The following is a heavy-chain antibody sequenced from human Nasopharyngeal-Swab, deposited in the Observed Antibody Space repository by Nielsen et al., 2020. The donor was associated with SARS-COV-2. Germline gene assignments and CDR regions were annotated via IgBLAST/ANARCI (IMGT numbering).Heavy chain of an antibody. Sequence: ASVKVSCKASGYTFSDYYIHWVRQAPGQGLEWMGRINPGSGDTYYAQKFQGRITVTGDTSINTAYMELSRLTSDDTAVYFCARRTECSGPGCIFDYWGQGTLVTVSS. CDR2: INPGSGDT. V-gene: IGHV1-2*06. D-gene: IGHD2-15*01. CDR1: GYTFSDYY. CDR3: ARRTECSGPGCIFDY. J-gene: IGHJ4*02.